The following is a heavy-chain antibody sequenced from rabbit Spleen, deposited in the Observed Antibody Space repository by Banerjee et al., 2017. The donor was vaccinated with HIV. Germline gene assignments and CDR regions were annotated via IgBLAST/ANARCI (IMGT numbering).Heavy chain of an antibody. D-gene: IGHD1-1*01. V-gene: IGHV1S45*01. J-gene: IGHJ3*01. CDR1: GFDFSVYG. CDR2: IAGSSSGFT. CDR3: AKAPSNSFYYDL. Sequence: QEQLVDYGGGLVQPGGSLKLSCKASGFDFSVYGLSWVRQAPGKGLEWISCIAGSSSGFTYSATWAKGRFTISKTSSTTVTLQMTSLTAADTATYFCAKAPSNSFYYDLWGQGTLVTVS.